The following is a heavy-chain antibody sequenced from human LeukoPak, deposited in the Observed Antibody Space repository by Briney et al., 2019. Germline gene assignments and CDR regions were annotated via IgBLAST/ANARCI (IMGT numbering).Heavy chain of an antibody. D-gene: IGHD6-19*01. CDR1: GGSISSYY. Sequence: SETLSLTCTVSGGSISSYYWSWIRQPPGKGLEWIGYIYYSGSTNYNPSLKSRVTISVDTSKNQFSLKLSSVTAADTAVYYCARDGSGSGWAGFDYWGQGTLVTVSS. CDR3: ARDGSGSGWAGFDY. CDR2: IYYSGST. J-gene: IGHJ4*02. V-gene: IGHV4-59*01.